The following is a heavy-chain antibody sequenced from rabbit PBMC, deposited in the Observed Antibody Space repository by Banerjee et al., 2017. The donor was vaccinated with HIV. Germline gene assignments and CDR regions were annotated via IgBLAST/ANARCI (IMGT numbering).Heavy chain of an antibody. CDR2: INIGRGSA. V-gene: IGHV1S45*01. Sequence: QEQLEESGGDLVKPGGSLALTCTASGFSFSSSHWLTWVRQAPGKGLEWIGFINIGRGSAYYANWAKGRFTISKTSSTTVTLQVTSLTAADTATYFCTRSYVSVGRNGMDLWGPGTLVTVS. CDR1: GFSFSSSHW. J-gene: IGHJ6*01. D-gene: IGHD5-1*01. CDR3: TRSYVSVGRNGMDL.